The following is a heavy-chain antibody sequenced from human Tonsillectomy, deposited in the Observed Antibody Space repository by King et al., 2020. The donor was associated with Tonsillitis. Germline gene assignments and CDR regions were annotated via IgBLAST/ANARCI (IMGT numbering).Heavy chain of an antibody. V-gene: IGHV3-30-3*01. Sequence: LVESGGGVVQPGRSLRLSCAASGFTFSSYAMHWVRQAQGKGLEWVAVISYDGSNKYYADSVKGRFTISRDNSKHTLYLQMNSLRAEDTAVYYCARDRLSVVPAAGLDYWGQGTLVTVSS. J-gene: IGHJ4*02. D-gene: IGHD2-2*01. CDR3: ARDRLSVVPAAGLDY. CDR1: GFTFSSYA. CDR2: ISYDGSNK.